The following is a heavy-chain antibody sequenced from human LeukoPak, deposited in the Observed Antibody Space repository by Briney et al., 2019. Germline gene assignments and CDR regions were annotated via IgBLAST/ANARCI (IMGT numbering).Heavy chain of an antibody. Sequence: GRSLRLSCAASGFTCRDYNMRWAPQAPGKGLEWVGRIKNKADGGTTDYAAPVKGRFTISRDDSKNTLFLQMNSLKTEDTAMYYCTTDPGDCPDYWGQGTLVTVSS. CDR3: TTDPGDCPDY. V-gene: IGHV3-15*01. J-gene: IGHJ4*02. CDR2: IKNKADGGTT. CDR1: GFTCRDYN. D-gene: IGHD2-21*02.